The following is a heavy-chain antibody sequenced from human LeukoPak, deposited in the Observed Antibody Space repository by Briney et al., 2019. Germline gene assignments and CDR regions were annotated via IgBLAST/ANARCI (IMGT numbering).Heavy chain of an antibody. CDR2: INPNSGGA. CDR3: ARDPSGYCSSTSCYISPHYYYYYYMDV. V-gene: IGHV1-2*02. D-gene: IGHD2-2*02. J-gene: IGHJ6*03. Sequence: ASVKVSCKASGYTFTGYYMHWVRQAPGQGLEWMGWINPNSGGANYAQKFRGRVTRTRDTSISTAYMELSRLRSDDTAVYYCARDPSGYCSSTSCYISPHYYYYYYMDVWGKGTTVTVSS. CDR1: GYTFTGYY.